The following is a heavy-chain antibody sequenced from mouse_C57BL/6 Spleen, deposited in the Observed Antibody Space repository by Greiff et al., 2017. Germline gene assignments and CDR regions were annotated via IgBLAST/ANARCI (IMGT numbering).Heavy chain of an antibody. J-gene: IGHJ1*03. CDR1: GFTFSSYT. D-gene: IGHD2-5*01. Sequence: EVKLVESGGGLVKPGGSLKLSCAASGFTFSSYTMSWVRQTPEKRLEWVATISGGGGNTYYPDSVKGRFTISRDNAKNTQYLQMSSLRSEDTALYYCARRDYSNYGYFDVWGTGTTVTVSS. CDR3: ARRDYSNYGYFDV. V-gene: IGHV5-9*01. CDR2: ISGGGGNT.